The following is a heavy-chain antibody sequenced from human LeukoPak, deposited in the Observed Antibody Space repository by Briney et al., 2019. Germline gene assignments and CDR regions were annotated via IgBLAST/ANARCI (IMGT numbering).Heavy chain of an antibody. V-gene: IGHV4-39*01. D-gene: IGHD3-10*01. CDR2: IYYSGST. Sequence: PSETLSLTCTVSGGSISSSSYYWGWIRQPPGKGLEWIGSIYYSGSTYYNPSLKSRVTISVDTSKNQFSLKLSSVTAADTAVYYCASKYGSGSPSYYYYYMDVWGKGTTVTVSS. CDR1: GGSISSSSYY. CDR3: ASKYGSGSPSYYYYYMDV. J-gene: IGHJ6*03.